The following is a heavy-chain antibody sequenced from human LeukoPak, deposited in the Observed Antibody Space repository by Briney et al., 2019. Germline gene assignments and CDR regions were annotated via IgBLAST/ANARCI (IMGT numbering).Heavy chain of an antibody. D-gene: IGHD3-3*01. CDR1: GGSFSGYY. V-gene: IGHV4-34*01. Sequence: SETLSLTCAVYGGSFSGYYWSWIRQPPGKGLEWIGEINHSGSTNYNPSLKSRVTISVDTSKNQFSLKLSSVTAADTAVYYCARGKGIFGVVIKFFDYWGQGTLVTVSS. CDR2: INHSGST. J-gene: IGHJ4*02. CDR3: ARGKGIFGVVIKFFDY.